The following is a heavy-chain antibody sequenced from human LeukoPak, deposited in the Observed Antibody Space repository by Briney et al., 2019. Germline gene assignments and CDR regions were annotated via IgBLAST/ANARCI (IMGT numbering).Heavy chain of an antibody. J-gene: IGHJ4*02. Sequence: GGSLRLSCAASGCTFSSYGMHWGRQAPGKGLEYVSAINSNGGSTYYANSVKGRFTISRDNSKNTLSLQMGSLRAEDRAVYYCGREGSYGDSDYWGQGTLVTVSS. CDR2: INSNGGST. CDR3: GREGSYGDSDY. D-gene: IGHD5-18*01. CDR1: GCTFSSYG. V-gene: IGHV3-64*01.